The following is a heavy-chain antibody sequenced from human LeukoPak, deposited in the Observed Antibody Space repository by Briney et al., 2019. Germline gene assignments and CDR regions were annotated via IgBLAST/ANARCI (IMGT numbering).Heavy chain of an antibody. CDR1: GVSISSGSYY. Sequence: SETLSLTCTVSGVSISSGSYYWSWIRQPAGKGLEWIGRVYTRGTTSYNPSLKSRVTISVDTSKNQFSLKLSSVTAADTAVYYCARMRRFGELTSYYFDYWGQGTLVTVSS. CDR3: ARMRRFGELTSYYFDY. D-gene: IGHD3-10*01. V-gene: IGHV4-61*02. CDR2: VYTRGTT. J-gene: IGHJ4*02.